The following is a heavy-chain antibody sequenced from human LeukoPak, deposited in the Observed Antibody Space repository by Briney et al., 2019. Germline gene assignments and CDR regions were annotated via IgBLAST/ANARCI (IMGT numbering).Heavy chain of an antibody. J-gene: IGHJ4*02. V-gene: IGHV3-11*03. CDR1: GFTFSDFY. Sequence: GGSLRLSCAASGFTFSDFYMTWIRQAPGKGLEWVSYISSTSIYTKGADSLKGRFTISRDNAKNSLYLQMNSLRAEDTAVYYCRGYYYDSSGYYYDYWGQGTLVTVSS. CDR2: ISSTSIYT. CDR3: RGYYYDSSGYYYDY. D-gene: IGHD3-22*01.